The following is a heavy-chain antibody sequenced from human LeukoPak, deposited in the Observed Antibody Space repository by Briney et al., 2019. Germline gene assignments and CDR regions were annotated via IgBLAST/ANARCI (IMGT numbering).Heavy chain of an antibody. Sequence: GGSLRLSCAASGFTFTNYGMSWVRQAPEKGLEWVSAISGSGGYTYFADSVKGRFTISRDNSKNTLYLQMNSLRAEDTAVYYCAELGITMIGGVWGKGTTVTISS. CDR3: AELGITMIGGV. CDR1: GFTFTNYG. CDR2: ISGSGGYT. J-gene: IGHJ6*04. D-gene: IGHD3-10*02. V-gene: IGHV3-23*01.